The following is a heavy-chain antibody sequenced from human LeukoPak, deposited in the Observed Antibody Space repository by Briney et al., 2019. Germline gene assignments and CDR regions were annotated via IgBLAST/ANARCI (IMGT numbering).Heavy chain of an antibody. CDR3: ARDATTVTTLGY. V-gene: IGHV1-69*04. CDR2: IIPIFGIA. Sequence: ASVKVSCKASGGTFSSYAISWVRQAPGQGLEWMGRIIPIFGIANYAQKFQGRVTITADKSTSTAYMELSSLRSEDTAVYYCARDATTVTTLGYWGPGTLVTVSS. D-gene: IGHD4-17*01. J-gene: IGHJ4*02. CDR1: GGTFSSYA.